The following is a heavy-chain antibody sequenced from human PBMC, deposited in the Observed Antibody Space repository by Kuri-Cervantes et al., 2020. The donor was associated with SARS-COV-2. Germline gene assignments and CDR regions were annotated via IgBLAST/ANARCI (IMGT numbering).Heavy chain of an antibody. J-gene: IGHJ4*02. CDR3: ARTSLWFGESYFDY. Sequence: ASVKVSCKASGDTFSSLSMHWVRQAPGQSLEWMGWINAGTGKTKYSQKFQGRVTISRDTSASTAYMEVSSLRFEDTAVYYCARTSLWFGESYFDYWGQGTLVTVSS. CDR1: GDTFSSLS. CDR2: INAGTGKT. D-gene: IGHD3-10*01. V-gene: IGHV1-3*01.